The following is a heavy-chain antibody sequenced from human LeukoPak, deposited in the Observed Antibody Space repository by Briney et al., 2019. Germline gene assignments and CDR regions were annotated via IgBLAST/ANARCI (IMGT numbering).Heavy chain of an antibody. J-gene: IGHJ6*02. D-gene: IGHD2-15*01. V-gene: IGHV4-34*01. CDR1: GGSFSGYY. CDR2: INHSGST. CDR3: AGARVVVAATGPYYYGMDV. Sequence: SETLSLTCAVYGGSFSGYYWSWIRQPPGKGLEWIGEINHSGSTNYNPSLKSRVTISVDTSKNQFSLKLSSVTAADTAVYYCAGARVVVAATGPYYYGMDVWGQGTTVTVSS.